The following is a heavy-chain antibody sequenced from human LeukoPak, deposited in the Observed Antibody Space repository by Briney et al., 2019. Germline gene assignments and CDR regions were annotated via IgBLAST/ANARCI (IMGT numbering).Heavy chain of an antibody. Sequence: GRSLLLSCAASGFTFDDYAMHWVRQAPGKGLEWVSGISWNSGSICYADSVKGRFTISRDNAKTSLYLQMNSLRAEDMALYYCAKARYCSSTSCYWDYWGQGTLVTVSS. D-gene: IGHD2-2*01. J-gene: IGHJ4*02. CDR3: AKARYCSSTSCYWDY. CDR1: GFTFDDYA. CDR2: ISWNSGSI. V-gene: IGHV3-9*03.